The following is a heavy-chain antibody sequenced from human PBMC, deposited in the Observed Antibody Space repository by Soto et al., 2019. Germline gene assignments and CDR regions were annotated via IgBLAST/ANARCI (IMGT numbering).Heavy chain of an antibody. J-gene: IGHJ5*02. CDR3: AGYNWNYYFDP. CDR1: GGSVRDGSYY. V-gene: IGHV4-61*01. Sequence: LSLTCTVSGGSVRDGSYYWAWLRQPPGKGLEWIGHIYHSGSTIYNPSLKSRVTISIDTYKSQFSLNLNSMTAADTAVYYCAGYNWNYYFDPWGQGTLVTVSS. D-gene: IGHD1-7*01. CDR2: IYHSGST.